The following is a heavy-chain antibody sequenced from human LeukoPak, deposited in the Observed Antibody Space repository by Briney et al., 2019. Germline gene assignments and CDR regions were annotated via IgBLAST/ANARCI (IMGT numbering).Heavy chain of an antibody. D-gene: IGHD1-1*01. J-gene: IGHJ4*02. Sequence: GGSLRLSCAASGFTVSGTHMSWVRQAPGKGLEWVSAMYTGGTTYYADSVKGRFTISRDNSRNTLFLHMSSLRADDTAVYYCAKDEATSGYGLATWGEGHLVTVSS. V-gene: IGHV3-53*01. CDR1: GFTVSGTH. CDR2: MYTGGTT. CDR3: AKDEATSGYGLAT.